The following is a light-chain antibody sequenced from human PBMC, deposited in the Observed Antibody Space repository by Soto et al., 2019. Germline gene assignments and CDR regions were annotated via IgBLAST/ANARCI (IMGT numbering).Light chain of an antibody. Sequence: QLVLTQSPSASASLGASVKLTCTLSSGHSSYAIAWHQQQPEKGPRYLMKLNSDGSHSKGDGIPDRFSGSSSGAERSLTISSLQSEDEADYYCQTWGTGIAVFGGGTQLTVL. V-gene: IGLV4-69*01. J-gene: IGLJ7*01. CDR3: QTWGTGIAV. CDR2: LNSDGSH. CDR1: SGHSSYA.